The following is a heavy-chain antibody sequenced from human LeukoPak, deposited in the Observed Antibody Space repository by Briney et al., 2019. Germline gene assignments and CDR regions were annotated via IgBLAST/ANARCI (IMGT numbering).Heavy chain of an antibody. J-gene: IGHJ4*02. Sequence: GGSLRLSCAASGFTFSSYAMSWVRRAPGKGLEWVSGISGSGGSTYYADSVKGRFTTSRDNSKNTLYLQMNSLRTEDTAVYYCAKSWTLRGNFDYWGQGTLVTVSS. CDR2: ISGSGGST. CDR3: AKSWTLRGNFDY. CDR1: GFTFSSYA. D-gene: IGHD3-10*01. V-gene: IGHV3-23*01.